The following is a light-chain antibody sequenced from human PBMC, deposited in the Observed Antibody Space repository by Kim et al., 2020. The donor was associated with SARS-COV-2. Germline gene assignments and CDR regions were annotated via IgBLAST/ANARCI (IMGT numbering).Light chain of an antibody. V-gene: IGKV1-39*01. CDR1: QSISNY. Sequence: DIQMTQSPSSLSASVGDRVTIACRASQSISNYLVWYQHRPGKAPKLLIYGASSLQSGVPSRFSGSGSGTDFTLTISSLQPEDFATYYCQQSYSTPYTFGQGTKLE. CDR3: QQSYSTPYT. CDR2: GAS. J-gene: IGKJ2*01.